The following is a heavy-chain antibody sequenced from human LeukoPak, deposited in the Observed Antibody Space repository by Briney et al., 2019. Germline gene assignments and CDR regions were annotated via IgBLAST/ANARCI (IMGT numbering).Heavy chain of an antibody. J-gene: IGHJ4*02. D-gene: IGHD4-17*01. CDR3: ARDPPRSRTTVTRRYFDY. CDR2: IYHSGST. Sequence: SETLSLTCAVSGGSISSSNWWSWVRQPPGKGLEWIGEIYHSGSTNYNPSLKSRVTISVDKSKNQFSLKLSSVTAADTAVYYCARDPPRSRTTVTRRYFDYWGQGTLVTVSS. V-gene: IGHV4-4*02. CDR1: GGSISSSNW.